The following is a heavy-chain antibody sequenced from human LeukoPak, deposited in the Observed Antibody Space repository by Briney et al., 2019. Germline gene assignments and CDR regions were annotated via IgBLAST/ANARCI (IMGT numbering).Heavy chain of an antibody. V-gene: IGHV4-61*02. CDR3: ARGYYYYMDV. J-gene: IGHJ6*03. Sequence: SETLSLTCTVSGGSISSGSYYWSWIRQPAGKGLEWIGRIYTSGSTNYNPSLKSRVTISVDTSKNQFSLKLSSVTAADTAVYYCARGYYYYMDVWGKGTTVTISS. CDR2: IYTSGST. CDR1: GGSISSGSYY.